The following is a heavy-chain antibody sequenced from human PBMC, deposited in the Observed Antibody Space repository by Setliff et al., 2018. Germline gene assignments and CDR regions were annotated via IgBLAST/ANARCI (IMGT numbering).Heavy chain of an antibody. Sequence: PGGSLRLSCAASGFAFSNAWMTWVRQAPGKGLEWVGRIKSKTDGGTTDYAAPVKGRFTIPRDDSKNTLYLQMNSLKTEDTAVYYCTTPLIVVVPAATLRGYSGYEITDYWGQGTLVTVSS. CDR3: TTPLIVVVPAATLRGYSGYEITDY. CDR1: GFAFSNAW. CDR2: IKSKTDGGTT. D-gene: IGHD2-2*01. J-gene: IGHJ4*02. V-gene: IGHV3-15*01.